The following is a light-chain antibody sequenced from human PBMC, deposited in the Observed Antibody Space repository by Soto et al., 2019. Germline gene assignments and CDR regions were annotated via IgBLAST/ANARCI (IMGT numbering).Light chain of an antibody. V-gene: IGKV3-15*01. J-gene: IGKJ1*01. CDR1: QSVSSN. Sequence: EIVMTQSPATLSVSPGGRATLSCRASQSVSSNLAWYQQKPGQAPRLLIYGASTRATGFPARFSGSGSGTEFTLTISSLQPDDFATYYCQHYNSYSEAFGQGTKVELK. CDR3: QHYNSYSEA. CDR2: GAS.